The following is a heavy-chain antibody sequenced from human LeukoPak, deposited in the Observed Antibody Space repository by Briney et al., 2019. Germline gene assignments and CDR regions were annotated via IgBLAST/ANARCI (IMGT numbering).Heavy chain of an antibody. Sequence: PGGSVRLSCVASGFTFSNYWMSWVRQAPGKGLEWVANIKHDGSGKYYVDSVKGRFTISRDNVKNSLYLQMNSLRAEDTAVYYCVRGSSGTAVGGVSWDWFDPRGQGTLVTVSS. CDR1: GFTFSNYW. V-gene: IGHV3-7*05. J-gene: IGHJ5*02. CDR3: VRGSSGTAVGGVSWDWFDP. D-gene: IGHD3-16*01. CDR2: IKHDGSGK.